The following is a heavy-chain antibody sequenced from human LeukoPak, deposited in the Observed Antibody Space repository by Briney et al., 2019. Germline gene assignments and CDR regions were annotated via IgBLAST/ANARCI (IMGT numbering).Heavy chain of an antibody. D-gene: IGHD5-18*01. V-gene: IGHV3-30*18. CDR2: ISYDGSNK. CDR1: GFTFSSYG. J-gene: IGHJ5*02. CDR3: AKDSVRYTAMVINWFDP. Sequence: GGSLRLSCAASGFTFSSYGMHWVRQAPGKGLEWVAVISYDGSNKYYADSVKGRFTISGDNSKNTLYLQMNSLRAEDTAVYYCAKDSVRYTAMVINWFDPWGQGTLVTVSS.